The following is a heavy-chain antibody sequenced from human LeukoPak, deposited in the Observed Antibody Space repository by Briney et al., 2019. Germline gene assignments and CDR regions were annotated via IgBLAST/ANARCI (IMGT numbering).Heavy chain of an antibody. V-gene: IGHV1-46*01. CDR1: GFTFTNYN. CDR3: VRVRDGYNDAYDS. D-gene: IGHD5-24*01. CDR2: INPSGGST. Sequence: ASVKVSCKASGFTFTNYNLHWVRQAPGQRLEWMGIINPSGGSTNYAQNFQGRVTMTRDTSTSTVYMELSSLRSEDTAVYYCVRVRDGYNDAYDSWGQGTMVTVPP. J-gene: IGHJ3*02.